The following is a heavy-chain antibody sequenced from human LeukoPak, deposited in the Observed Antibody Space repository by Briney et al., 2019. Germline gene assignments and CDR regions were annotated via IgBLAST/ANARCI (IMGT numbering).Heavy chain of an antibody. CDR2: IYPDDSDT. Sequence: GESLKISCKGSGYIFTNYWIAWVRQMPGKGLEWMGIIYPDDSDTRYSPSFQGQVTISTDKSISTAYLQWSSLKASDTAIYYCARRGRSSSNFDFWGQGTLVTVSS. D-gene: IGHD6-6*01. CDR3: ARRGRSSSNFDF. J-gene: IGHJ4*02. CDR1: GYIFTNYW. V-gene: IGHV5-51*01.